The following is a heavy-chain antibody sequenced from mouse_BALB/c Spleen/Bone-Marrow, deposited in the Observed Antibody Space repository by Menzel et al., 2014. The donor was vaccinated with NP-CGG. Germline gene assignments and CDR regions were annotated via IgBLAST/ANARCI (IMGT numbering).Heavy chain of an antibody. CDR2: ISNGGST. CDR3: ARAPQLLYYFDY. CDR1: GFTFSTYA. V-gene: IGHV5-6-5*01. Sequence: EVNLVESGGGLVKPGGSLKLSCAASGFTFSTYAMSWVRQTPEKRLEWVASISNGGSTYYQDSVKGRFTISRDNARNILYLQMSSLRSEDTAMYYCARAPQLLYYFDYWGQGTTLTVSS. J-gene: IGHJ2*01. D-gene: IGHD4-1*02.